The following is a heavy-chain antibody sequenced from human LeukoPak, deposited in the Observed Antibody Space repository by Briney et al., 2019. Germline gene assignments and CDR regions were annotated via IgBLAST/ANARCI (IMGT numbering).Heavy chain of an antibody. CDR2: INHSGST. CDR3: ASPSRVGALDI. Sequence: SETLSLTCAVYGGSFSGYYWSWIRQPPGKGLEWIGEINHSGSTNYNPSLKSRVTISVDTSKNQFSLKLSSVTAADTAVYYCASPSRVGALDIWGQGTMVTVSS. CDR1: GGSFSGYY. V-gene: IGHV4-34*01. D-gene: IGHD1-26*01. J-gene: IGHJ3*02.